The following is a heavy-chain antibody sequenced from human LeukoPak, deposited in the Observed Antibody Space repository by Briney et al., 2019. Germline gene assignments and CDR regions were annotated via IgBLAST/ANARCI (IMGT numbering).Heavy chain of an antibody. Sequence: SVKVSCKASGGTFNSYAITWVRQAPGQGLEWMGGIIPIFGTANYAQKFQGRVTITTDESTTTTYMELSSLRSEDTAVYYCARGPEEAYYYSYMDVWGKGTTVTVSS. CDR2: IIPIFGTA. CDR3: ARGPEEAYYYSYMDV. J-gene: IGHJ6*03. D-gene: IGHD1-14*01. CDR1: GGTFNSYA. V-gene: IGHV1-69*05.